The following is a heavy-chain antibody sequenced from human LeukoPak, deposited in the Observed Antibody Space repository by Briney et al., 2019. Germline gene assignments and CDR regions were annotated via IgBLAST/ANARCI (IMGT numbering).Heavy chain of an antibody. V-gene: IGHV1-69*05. D-gene: IGHD2-15*01. CDR1: GGTFSSYA. CDR3: ASDSAANYYYYYMDV. CDR2: IIPIFGTA. J-gene: IGHJ6*03. Sequence: SVKLSCKASGGTFSSYAISWVRQAPGQGLEWMGGIIPIFGTANYAQKFQGRVTITTDESTSTAYMELSSLRSEDTAVYYCASDSAANYYYYYMDVWGKGTTVAVSS.